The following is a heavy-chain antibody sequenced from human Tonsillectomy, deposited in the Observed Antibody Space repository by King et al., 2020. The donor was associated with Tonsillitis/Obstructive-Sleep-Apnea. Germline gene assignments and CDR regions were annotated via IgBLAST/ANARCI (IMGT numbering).Heavy chain of an antibody. D-gene: IGHD5-12*01. CDR3: ATETASGWATTSPFDY. J-gene: IGHJ4*02. Sequence: VQLVESGAEVKKPGASVKVSCTASGYTFSGKYIHWVRQAPGQGLEWMGWINPNSGGTNYAQKFQGRVTMTRDTPIATAYMELSRLRSDDTAIYYCATETASGWATTSPFDYWGQGTLVTVSS. CDR1: GYTFSGKY. V-gene: IGHV1-2*02. CDR2: INPNSGGT.